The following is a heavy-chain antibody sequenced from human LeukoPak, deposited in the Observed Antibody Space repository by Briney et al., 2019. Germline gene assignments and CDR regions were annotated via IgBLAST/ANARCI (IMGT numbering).Heavy chain of an antibody. CDR2: INPDSGGT. J-gene: IGHJ5*02. V-gene: IGHV1-2*02. CDR3: ARDHLLFRQPPNWFDP. D-gene: IGHD1-14*01. CDR1: GYTFSDYY. Sequence: GASVKVSCKASGYTFSDYYMHWVRQAPGQGLEWMGWINPDSGGTKYAQKFQDRVTMTSDTSISTACMELSRLRSDDTAVYYCARDHLLFRQPPNWFDPWGQGTLVTVSS.